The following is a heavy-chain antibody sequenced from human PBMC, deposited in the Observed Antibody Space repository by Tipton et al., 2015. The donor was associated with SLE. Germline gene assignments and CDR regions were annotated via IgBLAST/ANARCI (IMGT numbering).Heavy chain of an antibody. CDR1: GGSISSSSYY. Sequence: TLSLTCTVSGGSISSSSYYWGWIRQPPGKGLEWIGVIYYSGSTYYNPSLKSRVAISVDTSKNQFSLKLTSVTAADTAVYYCARPRIAAAGSILGFYFDCWGQGTLVSVSS. CDR2: IYYSGST. V-gene: IGHV4-39*01. J-gene: IGHJ4*02. CDR3: ARPRIAAAGSILGFYFDC. D-gene: IGHD6-13*01.